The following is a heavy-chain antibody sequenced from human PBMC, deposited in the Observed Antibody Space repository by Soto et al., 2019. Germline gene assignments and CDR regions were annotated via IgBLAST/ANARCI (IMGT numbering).Heavy chain of an antibody. D-gene: IGHD6-19*01. J-gene: IGHJ5*02. Sequence: GGSLRLSCAASGFTFSSYGMHWVRQAPGKGLEWVAVIWYDGSNKYYADSVKGRFTISRDNSKNTLYLQMNSLRAEDTAVYYCARGAGTTFRVWFDPWGQGTLVTVSS. CDR3: ARGAGTTFRVWFDP. V-gene: IGHV3-33*01. CDR1: GFTFSSYG. CDR2: IWYDGSNK.